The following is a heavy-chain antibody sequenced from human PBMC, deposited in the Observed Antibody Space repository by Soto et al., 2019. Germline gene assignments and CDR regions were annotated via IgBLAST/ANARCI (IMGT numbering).Heavy chain of an antibody. CDR1: GDSISRYY. Sequence: QVQLQESGPGLVKPSETLSLTCTVSGDSISRYYWSWIRQPPGKGLEWIGYIYYSGSTNYNPSLKRRVPISVHTSKNHVFLKVRSVSATATAVYYCAKVGKYCNRAPCYGFDYWGQGTLVTVSS. CDR2: IYYSGST. V-gene: IGHV4-59*01. D-gene: IGHD2-2*01. J-gene: IGHJ4*02. CDR3: AKVGKYCNRAPCYGFDY.